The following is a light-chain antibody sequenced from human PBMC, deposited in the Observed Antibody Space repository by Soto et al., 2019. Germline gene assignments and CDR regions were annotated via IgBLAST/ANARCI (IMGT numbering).Light chain of an antibody. V-gene: IGKV3-20*01. CDR3: QQYGNFPYT. CDR1: QIVGNNF. J-gene: IGKJ2*01. CDR2: GAS. Sequence: EVVLRQSPGTLSLSPGERATLSCRASQIVGNNFVAWYQQKPGQAPRLLISGASSRATGIADRFSGSGSGTDFTLTISRLEPEDFAVYYCQQYGNFPYTFGQGTKWIS.